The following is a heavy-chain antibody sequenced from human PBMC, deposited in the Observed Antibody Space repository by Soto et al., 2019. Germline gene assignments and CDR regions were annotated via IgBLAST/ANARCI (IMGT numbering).Heavy chain of an antibody. CDR2: IYTSGST. CDR3: ARDNCSGGSCYPYNWFDP. CDR1: GGSISSYY. D-gene: IGHD2-15*01. J-gene: IGHJ5*02. Sequence: SETLSLTCTVSGGSISSYYWSWIRQPAGKGLEWIGRIYTSGSTNYNPSLKSRVTMSVDTSKNQFSLKLSSVTAADTAVYYCARDNCSGGSCYPYNWFDPWGQGTLVTVSS. V-gene: IGHV4-4*07.